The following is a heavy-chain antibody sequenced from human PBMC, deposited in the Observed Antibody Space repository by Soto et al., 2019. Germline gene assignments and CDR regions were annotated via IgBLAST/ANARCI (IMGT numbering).Heavy chain of an antibody. Sequence: EVQLVESGGGLVQPGGSLRLSCVASGFTFSSYWMHWVRQARGKGLVWVSSISNDGSSIYADPVKGRFTISRDNAKNTLYLQMNSLRAEDTTVYYCARLPNKSPQNWGQGTLVIVSP. CDR1: GFTFSSYW. J-gene: IGHJ1*01. CDR3: ARLPNKSPQN. V-gene: IGHV3-74*01. CDR2: ISNDGSS.